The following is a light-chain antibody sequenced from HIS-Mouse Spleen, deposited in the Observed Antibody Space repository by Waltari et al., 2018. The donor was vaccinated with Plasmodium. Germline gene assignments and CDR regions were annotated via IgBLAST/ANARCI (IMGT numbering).Light chain of an antibody. CDR1: QSVSSN. Sequence: EIVITQSPATLSLSPGERATLSCRASQSVSSNLAWYQQKPGQAPRPLIYGASTRATGIPARFSGSGSGTEFTLTISSLQSEDFAVYYCQQYNNWSFTFGPGTKVDIK. CDR3: QQYNNWSFT. V-gene: IGKV3-15*01. CDR2: GAS. J-gene: IGKJ3*01.